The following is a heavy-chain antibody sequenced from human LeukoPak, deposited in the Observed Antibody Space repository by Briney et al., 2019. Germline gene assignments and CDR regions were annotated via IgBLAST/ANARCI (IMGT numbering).Heavy chain of an antibody. Sequence: SETLSLTCTVSGGSISSGSYYWSWIRQPAGKGLEWIGRIYTSGSTNYNPSLKSRVTISVDTSKNQFSLKLSSVTAADTAVYYCARDHVSSYYFDYWGQGTLVTVSS. V-gene: IGHV4-61*02. CDR3: ARDHVSSYYFDY. CDR2: IYTSGST. D-gene: IGHD3-16*01. CDR1: GGSISSGSYY. J-gene: IGHJ4*02.